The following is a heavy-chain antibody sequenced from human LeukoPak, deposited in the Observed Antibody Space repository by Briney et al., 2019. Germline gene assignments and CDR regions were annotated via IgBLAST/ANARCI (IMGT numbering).Heavy chain of an antibody. Sequence: GGSLRLSSAAPGFTFDDDGMSWVRQAPGKGLEWVSGVNWNGGSTGYADSVKGRFTISRDNAKNSLYLQMNSLRAEDTALYYCARDVRRRQYCGGDCYWDYWGQGTLVTVSS. J-gene: IGHJ4*02. V-gene: IGHV3-20*04. CDR1: GFTFDDDG. CDR3: ARDVRRRQYCGGDCYWDY. D-gene: IGHD2-21*02. CDR2: VNWNGGST.